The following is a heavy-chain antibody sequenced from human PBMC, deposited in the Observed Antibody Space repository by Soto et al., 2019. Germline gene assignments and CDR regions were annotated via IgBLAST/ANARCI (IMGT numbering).Heavy chain of an antibody. CDR1: GGTFSSYE. CDR2: IIPIFGTA. V-gene: IGHV1-69*13. CDR3: AREGYEVGATAEAYYFDY. D-gene: IGHD1-26*01. J-gene: IGHJ4*02. Sequence: SVKVSCKASGGTFSSYEISWVRQAPGQGLEWMGGIIPIFGTANYAQKFQGRVTITADESTSTAYMELSSLRSEDTAVYYCAREGYEVGATAEAYYFDYWGQGTLVTVS.